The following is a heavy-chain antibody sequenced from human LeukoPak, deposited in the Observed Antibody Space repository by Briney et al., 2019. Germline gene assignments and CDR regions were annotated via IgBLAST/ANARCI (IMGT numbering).Heavy chain of an antibody. CDR1: GFTFSNYA. D-gene: IGHD6-13*01. CDR3: AREIAAAGKWDY. Sequence: PGGSLRLSCTGSGFTFSNYAMHWARQAPGKGLEWVAVMWFDESNKYYADSVKGRFTISRDNSKNTLYLQMNSLRAEDTAVYYFAREIAAAGKWDYWGQGTLVTVSS. V-gene: IGHV3-33*01. CDR2: MWFDESNK. J-gene: IGHJ4*02.